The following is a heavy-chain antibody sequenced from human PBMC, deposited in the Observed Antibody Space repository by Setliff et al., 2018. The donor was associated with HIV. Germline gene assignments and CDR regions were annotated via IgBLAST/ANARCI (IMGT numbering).Heavy chain of an antibody. J-gene: IGHJ2*01. CDR1: GFNFKTYG. V-gene: IGHV3-48*04. Sequence: PGGSLRLSCAASGFNFKTYGMTWVRQAPGKGLDWVAHIGSSNHGIHYTASVQGRFTVSRDNANNLLFLQMNSLRAEDTAVYYCAKIAVSGIWYFDLWGRGTLVTVSS. D-gene: IGHD6-19*01. CDR3: AKIAVSGIWYFDL. CDR2: IGSSNHGI.